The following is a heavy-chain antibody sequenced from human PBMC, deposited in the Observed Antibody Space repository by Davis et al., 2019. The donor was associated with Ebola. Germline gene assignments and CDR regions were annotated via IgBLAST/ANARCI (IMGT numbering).Heavy chain of an antibody. Sequence: HTGGSLRLSCAASGFTFSSYWMHWVRQAPGKGLVWVSRINSDGSSTSYADSVKGRFTISRDSAKNTLYLQMNSLRADDTAVYYCARGVLDYYDSSGYYRWGQGTLVTVSS. CDR1: GFTFSSYW. V-gene: IGHV3-74*01. J-gene: IGHJ4*02. D-gene: IGHD3-22*01. CDR3: ARGVLDYYDSSGYYR. CDR2: INSDGSST.